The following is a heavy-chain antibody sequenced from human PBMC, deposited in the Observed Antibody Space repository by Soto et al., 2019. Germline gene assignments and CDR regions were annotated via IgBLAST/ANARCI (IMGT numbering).Heavy chain of an antibody. CDR3: ARGKVAATLYYYYYGMDV. CDR1: GYTFTSYD. V-gene: IGHV1-8*01. J-gene: IGHJ6*02. D-gene: IGHD2-15*01. Sequence: QVQLVQSGAEVKKPGASVKVSCKASGYTFTSYDINWVRQATGQGLEWMGWMNPNSGNTGYAQKFQGRVTMTRNTSISTAYMELSSLRSEDTAEYYCARGKVAATLYYYYYGMDVWGQGTTVTVS. CDR2: MNPNSGNT.